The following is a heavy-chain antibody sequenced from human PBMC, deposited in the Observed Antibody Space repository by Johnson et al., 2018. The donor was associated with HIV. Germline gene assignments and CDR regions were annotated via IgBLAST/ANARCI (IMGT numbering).Heavy chain of an antibody. D-gene: IGHD1-26*01. J-gene: IGHJ3*02. V-gene: IGHV3-30*18. CDR2: ISYDGGNK. CDR1: GFTFSSNA. Sequence: QVQLVESGGGVVQPGRSLRLSCAASGFTFSSNAMHWVRQAPGKGLEWVAVISYDGGNKYSAHSVKGRFTISRDNSKNTLYLQMNSLRAEDTAVYYCAKDPVGATWAFDIWGQGTMVTVSS. CDR3: AKDPVGATWAFDI.